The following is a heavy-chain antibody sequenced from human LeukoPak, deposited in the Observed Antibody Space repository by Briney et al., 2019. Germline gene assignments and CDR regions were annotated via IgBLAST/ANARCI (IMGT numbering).Heavy chain of an antibody. V-gene: IGHV4-4*07. CDR3: ARDSPTYYFDY. Sequence: SETLSLTCAVSGDSISNYYWSWIRQPAGEGLEWIGRIYTNGNTNYNPSLRSRVTISLDTSKNQFSLNLNSVSAADTAVYYCARDSPTYYFDYWGQGTLVTVSS. J-gene: IGHJ4*02. CDR1: GDSISNYY. CDR2: IYTNGNT.